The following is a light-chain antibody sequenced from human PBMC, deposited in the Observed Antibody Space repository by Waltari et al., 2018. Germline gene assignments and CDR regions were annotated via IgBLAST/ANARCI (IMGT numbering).Light chain of an antibody. CDR3: QQYYSYPQT. V-gene: IGKV1-8*01. CDR2: AAS. CDR1: QGISSY. Sequence: AIRMTQSPSSLSASTGDRVTITCRASQGISSYLAWYQQTPGKAPKLLIYAASTLQSGVPSRCSGGGSETDFTLAISCLQSEDFATYYCQQYYSYPQTFGQGTKVEIK. J-gene: IGKJ1*01.